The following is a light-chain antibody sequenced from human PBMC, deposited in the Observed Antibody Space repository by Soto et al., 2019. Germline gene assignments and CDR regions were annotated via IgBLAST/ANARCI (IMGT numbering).Light chain of an antibody. CDR1: SSNIGAGYD. J-gene: IGLJ1*01. Sequence: QSVLTQPRSVSGAPGQGVTISGTGSSSNIGAGYDVHWYQQLPGTAPKLLIYGNSNRPSGVPDRFSGSKSGTSASLAITGLQAEDQADYYCQSYDSSLSGYVFGTGTKVTVL. V-gene: IGLV1-40*01. CDR3: QSYDSSLSGYV. CDR2: GNS.